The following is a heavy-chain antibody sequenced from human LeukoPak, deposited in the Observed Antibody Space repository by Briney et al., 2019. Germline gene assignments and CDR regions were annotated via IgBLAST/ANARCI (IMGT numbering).Heavy chain of an antibody. CDR2: ISSSSSTI. CDR3: AREEDSSSWYGRDAFDI. V-gene: IGHV3-48*01. Sequence: GGSLRLSCAASGFTFSSYSMNWVRQAPGKGLEWVSYISSSSSTIYYADSVKGRFTISRDNAKNSLYLQMNSLRAEDTAVYYCAREEDSSSWYGRDAFDIWGQGTMVTVSS. J-gene: IGHJ3*02. CDR1: GFTFSSYS. D-gene: IGHD6-13*01.